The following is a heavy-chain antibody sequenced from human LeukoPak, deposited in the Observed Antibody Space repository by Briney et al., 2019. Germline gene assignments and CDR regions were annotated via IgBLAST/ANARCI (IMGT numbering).Heavy chain of an antibody. CDR3: ARVGGSGSYTSHYFDY. Sequence: GASVKVSCKASGGTFSSYAISWVRQAPGQGLEWMGGIIPIFTTANHAQKFEGRVTITADESTSTAYMELSSLRSEDTAVYYCARVGGSGSYTSHYFDYWGQGTLVTVSS. D-gene: IGHD3-10*01. CDR2: IIPIFTTA. CDR1: GGTFSSYA. J-gene: IGHJ4*02. V-gene: IGHV1-69*13.